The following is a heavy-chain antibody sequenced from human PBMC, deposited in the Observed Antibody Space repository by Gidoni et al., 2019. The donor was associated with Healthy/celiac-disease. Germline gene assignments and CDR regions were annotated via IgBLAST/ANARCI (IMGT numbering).Heavy chain of an antibody. CDR2: ISYDGSNK. CDR1: GFTFSSYG. D-gene: IGHD2-2*01. J-gene: IGHJ6*03. CDR3: AKLKNQDYYYMDV. V-gene: IGHV3-30*18. Sequence: QVQLVESGGGVVQPGRSLRLSCAASGFTFSSYGMHWVRQAPGKGLEWVAVISYDGSNKYYADSVKGRFTISRDNSKNTLYLQMNSLRAEDTAVYYCAKLKNQDYYYMDVWGKGTTVTVSS.